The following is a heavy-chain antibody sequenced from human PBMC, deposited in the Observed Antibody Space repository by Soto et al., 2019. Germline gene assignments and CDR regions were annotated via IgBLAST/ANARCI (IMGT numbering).Heavy chain of an antibody. J-gene: IGHJ6*02. V-gene: IGHV3-23*01. CDR3: AKDGASGSYPTYYYYGMDV. CDR1: GFTFSSYA. Sequence: EVQLLESGGGLVQPGGSLRLSCAASGFTFSSYAMSWVRQAPGKGLEWVSTISGSGGNAYYADSVKGRFTISRDNSKNTLHLQMNSLRADDTAVYYRAKDGASGSYPTYYYYGMDVWGQGTTVTVSS. D-gene: IGHD1-26*01. CDR2: ISGSGGNA.